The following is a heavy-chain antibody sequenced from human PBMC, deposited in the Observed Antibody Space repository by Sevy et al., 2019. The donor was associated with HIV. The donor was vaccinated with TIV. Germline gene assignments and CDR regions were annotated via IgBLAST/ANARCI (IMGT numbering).Heavy chain of an antibody. CDR3: ARGPPRHDSSGYYFRHYYYGMDV. CDR2: MNPNSGNT. V-gene: IGHV1-8*01. CDR1: GYTFTSYD. Sequence: ASVKVSCKASGYTFTSYDINWVRQATGQGLEWMGWMNPNSGNTGYAQKFQGRVTMTRNTSISTAYRELSSLGSEDTAVYYCARGPPRHDSSGYYFRHYYYGMDVWGQGTTVTVSS. D-gene: IGHD3-22*01. J-gene: IGHJ6*02.